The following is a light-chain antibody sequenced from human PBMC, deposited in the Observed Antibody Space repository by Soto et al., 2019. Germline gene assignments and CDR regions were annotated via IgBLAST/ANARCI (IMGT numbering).Light chain of an antibody. J-gene: IGLJ2*01. V-gene: IGLV2-14*03. CDR2: DVS. Sequence: QSALTQPASVSGSPGQSITISCTGTSSDVGGYNYVSWYQQHPGKAPKLMIYDVSNRPSGVSNRFSGSKSGNTASLTISGLQDEDEADYYCSSYRSFSTLGVFGGGTKLTFL. CDR3: SSYRSFSTLGV. CDR1: SSDVGGYNY.